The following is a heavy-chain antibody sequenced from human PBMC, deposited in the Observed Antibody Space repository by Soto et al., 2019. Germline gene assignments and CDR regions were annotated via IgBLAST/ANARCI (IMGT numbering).Heavy chain of an antibody. V-gene: IGHV1-69*13. CDR1: GGTFSSYA. CDR3: ARDSVTGTTRNPQGMDV. Sequence: SVKVSCKTSGGTFSSYAISWLRQAPGQGLEWMGGIIPIFGTANYAQKFQGRVTITADESTSTAYTELSSLRSEDTAVYYCARDSVTGTTRNPQGMDVWGQGTTVTV. CDR2: IIPIFGTA. D-gene: IGHD1-7*01. J-gene: IGHJ6*02.